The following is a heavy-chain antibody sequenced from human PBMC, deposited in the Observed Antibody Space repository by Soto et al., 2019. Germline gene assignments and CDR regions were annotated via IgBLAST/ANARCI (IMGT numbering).Heavy chain of an antibody. Sequence: GGSLRLSCAASGFTFSSYSMNWVRQAPGKGLEWVSYISSSSSTIYYADSVKGRFTISRDNAKNSLYLQMNSLRAEDTAVYYCATGAWFDPWGQGTLVTVSS. CDR1: GFTFSSYS. V-gene: IGHV3-48*01. CDR2: ISSSSSTI. CDR3: ATGAWFDP. J-gene: IGHJ5*02.